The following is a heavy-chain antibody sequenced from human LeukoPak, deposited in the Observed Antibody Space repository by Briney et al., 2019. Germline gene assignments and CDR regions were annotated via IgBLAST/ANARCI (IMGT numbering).Heavy chain of an antibody. CDR1: GFTFSSYG. CDR2: ISYDGSNE. D-gene: IGHD2-21*02. J-gene: IGHJ4*02. V-gene: IGHV3-30*18. Sequence: GGSLRLSCAASGFTFSSYGMHWVRQAPGKGLEWVAVISYDGSNEYYADSVKGRFTISRDNSKSTLYLQMNSLRAEDTAVYYCAKGDGYWGQGTLVTVSS. CDR3: AKGDGY.